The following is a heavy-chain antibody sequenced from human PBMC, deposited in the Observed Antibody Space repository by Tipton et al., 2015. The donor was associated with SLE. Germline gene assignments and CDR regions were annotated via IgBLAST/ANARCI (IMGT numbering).Heavy chain of an antibody. J-gene: IGHJ4*02. CDR2: ISSSSTYI. D-gene: IGHD6-19*01. CDR1: GFTFSHYS. Sequence: SLRLSCAASGFTFSHYSMNWVRQAPGKGLEWVSSISSSSTYIDYADSVKGRFTISRDNAKNSLYLQMNSLRAEDTAVYYCARDKRMIAVAPYDYWGQGTLVTVSS. CDR3: ARDKRMIAVAPYDY. V-gene: IGHV3-21*01.